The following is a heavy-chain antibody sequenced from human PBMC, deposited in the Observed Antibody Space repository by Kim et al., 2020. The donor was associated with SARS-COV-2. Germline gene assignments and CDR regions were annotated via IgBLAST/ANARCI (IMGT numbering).Heavy chain of an antibody. Sequence: ASVKVSCKASGYTFTSYDINWVRQATGQGLEWMGWMNPNSGNTGYAQKFQGRVTMTRNTSISTAYMELSSLRSEDTAVYYCARGRYDFWSGYYFGRDYGMDVWGQGTTVTVSS. CDR1: GYTFTSYD. CDR2: MNPNSGNT. J-gene: IGHJ6*02. D-gene: IGHD3-3*01. V-gene: IGHV1-8*01. CDR3: ARGRYDFWSGYYFGRDYGMDV.